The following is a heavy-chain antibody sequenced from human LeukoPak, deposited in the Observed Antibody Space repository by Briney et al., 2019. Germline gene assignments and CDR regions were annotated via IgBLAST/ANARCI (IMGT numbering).Heavy chain of an antibody. V-gene: IGHV4-31*03. J-gene: IGHJ3*02. Sequence: SETLSLTCTVSGGSISSGGYYWSWIRQHPGKGLEWIGYIYYSGSTYYNPSLKSRVTISVDTSKNQFSLKLSSVTAADTAVYYCAGDSSGYYTDAFDIWGQGTMVTVSS. D-gene: IGHD3-22*01. CDR3: AGDSSGYYTDAFDI. CDR2: IYYSGST. CDR1: GGSISSGGYY.